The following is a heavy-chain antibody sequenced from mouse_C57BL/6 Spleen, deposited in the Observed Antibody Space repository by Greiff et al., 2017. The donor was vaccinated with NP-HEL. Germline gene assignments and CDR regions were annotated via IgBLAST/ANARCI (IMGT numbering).Heavy chain of an antibody. J-gene: IGHJ2*01. CDR3: ARESSLGILNY. CDR2: IHPNSGST. CDR1: GYTFTSYW. V-gene: IGHV1-64*01. D-gene: IGHD1-3*01. Sequence: QVHVKQPGAELVKPGASVKLSCKASGYTFTSYWMHWVKQRPGQGLEWIGMIHPNSGSTNYNEKFKSKATLTVDKSSSTAYMQLSSLTSEDSAVYYCARESSLGILNYWGQGTTLTVSS.